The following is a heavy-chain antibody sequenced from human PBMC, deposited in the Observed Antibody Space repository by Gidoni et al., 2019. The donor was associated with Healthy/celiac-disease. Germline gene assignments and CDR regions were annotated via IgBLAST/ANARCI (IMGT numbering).Heavy chain of an antibody. Sequence: QPQLQESGPGLVKPSETLSLTCTVSGGLIRTNTDPWGWIRQSPGKGLEWIGIPSYSGNTYSNPSLNSRVTMSIDAAKMQFYLKLKSVSASDTALYFCARRWDGDYAFDYWGQGTLVTVST. CDR3: ARRWDGDYAFDY. CDR1: GGLIRTNTDP. V-gene: IGHV4-39*01. CDR2: PSYSGNT. J-gene: IGHJ4*02. D-gene: IGHD4-17*01.